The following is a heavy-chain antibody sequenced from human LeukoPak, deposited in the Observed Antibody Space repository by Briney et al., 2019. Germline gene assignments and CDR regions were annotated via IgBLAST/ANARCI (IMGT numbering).Heavy chain of an antibody. CDR3: AKDPVDFYDTDGSYCAFDY. CDR1: GFTFSSYA. J-gene: IGHJ4*02. D-gene: IGHD3-22*01. Sequence: GGSLRLSCAASGFTFSSYAMHWVRQAPGKGLEWVAVMSYDGSSKYYADSVKGRFTISRDNSKNILHLQMNSLKVEDTAVYYCAKDPVDFYDTDGSYCAFDYWGQGTLVTVSS. V-gene: IGHV3-30*04. CDR2: MSYDGSSK.